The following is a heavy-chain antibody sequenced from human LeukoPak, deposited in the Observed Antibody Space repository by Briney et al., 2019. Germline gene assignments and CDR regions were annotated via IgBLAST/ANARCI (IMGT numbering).Heavy chain of an antibody. Sequence: ASVKVSCKASGYTFTSYYIHWVRQAPGQGLEWMGIIIPSGGSTNYPPKFQGRITVTRDTSTSIVYMELSRLRFEDTAMYYCVREFRGGTFDFWGQGTLVTVSS. CDR3: VREFRGGTFDF. CDR2: IIPSGGST. V-gene: IGHV1-46*01. D-gene: IGHD5-24*01. CDR1: GYTFTSYY. J-gene: IGHJ4*02.